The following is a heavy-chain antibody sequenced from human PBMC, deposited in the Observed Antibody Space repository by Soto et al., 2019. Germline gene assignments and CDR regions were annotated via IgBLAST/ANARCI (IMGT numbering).Heavy chain of an antibody. V-gene: IGHV4-59*01. D-gene: IGHD3-10*02. CDR3: FQAEDGIRDVRSVSAFLLNRSSDL. Sequence: PGKGLEWIGYIHYSGSTNYNPSLKSRVTISVDTSKNQLSLKLSSVTAADTAVYYFFQAEDGIRDVRSVSAFLLNRSSDL. CDR2: IHYSGST. J-gene: IGHJ2*01.